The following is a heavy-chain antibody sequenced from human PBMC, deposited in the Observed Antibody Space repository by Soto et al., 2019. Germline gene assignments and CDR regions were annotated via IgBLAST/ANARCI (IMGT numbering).Heavy chain of an antibody. Sequence: EVQLVESGGGLVQPGGSLRLSCAASGFTFSSYDMHWVRQATGKGLEWVSAIGIAGDTYYPGSVKGRFTISRENAKNSLYLQMNSLRAEDTAVYYCARGVAFSISGMDVWGQGTTVTVSS. V-gene: IGHV3-13*01. D-gene: IGHD2-15*01. CDR2: IGIAGDT. CDR1: GFTFSSYD. J-gene: IGHJ6*02. CDR3: ARGVAFSISGMDV.